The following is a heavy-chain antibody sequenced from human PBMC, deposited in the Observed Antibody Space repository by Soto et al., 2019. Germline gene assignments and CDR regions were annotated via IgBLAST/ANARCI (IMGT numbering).Heavy chain of an antibody. V-gene: IGHV4-59*01. D-gene: IGHD3-10*01. CDR1: GGSISSYY. J-gene: IGHJ6*03. CDR3: ARAFLWLGEMGYYYYLDV. CDR2: IYYSGST. Sequence: SETLSLTCTVSGGSISSYYWSWIRQPPGKGLEWIGYIYYSGSTNYNPSLKSRVTISVDTSKNQFSLKLSSVTAADTAVYYCARAFLWLGEMGYYYYLDVRSKGTTVTVSS.